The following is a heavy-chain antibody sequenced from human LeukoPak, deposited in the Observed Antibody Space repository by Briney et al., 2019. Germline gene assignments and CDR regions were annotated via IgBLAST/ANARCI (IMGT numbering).Heavy chain of an antibody. J-gene: IGHJ6*03. D-gene: IGHD6-19*01. CDR1: GYTFTGYY. CDR2: INPNSGGT. Sequence: GASVKVSCKASGYTFTGYYMHWVRQAPGQGLEWMGWINPNSGGTNYAQKFQGRVTMTRDTSISTAYMELSRLRSDDTAVYYCARERYSSGWRDYYYYMDVWGKGTTVTVSS. CDR3: ARERYSSGWRDYYYYMDV. V-gene: IGHV1-2*02.